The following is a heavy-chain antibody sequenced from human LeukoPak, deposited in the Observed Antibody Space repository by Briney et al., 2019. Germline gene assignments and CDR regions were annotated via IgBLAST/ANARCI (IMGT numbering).Heavy chain of an antibody. V-gene: IGHV3-73*01. Sequence: GGSLRLSCAASGFSFSGSGMHWVRQASGKGLEWVGHIRSKADSYATVYGASVKGRFTISRDDSKNTAYLQMNSLKTEDTAVYYCTRQGYYDSSGYYQKSHYYYYYMDVWGKGTTVTVSS. D-gene: IGHD3-22*01. CDR3: TRQGYYDSSGYYQKSHYYYYYMDV. CDR1: GFSFSGSG. CDR2: IRSKADSYAT. J-gene: IGHJ6*03.